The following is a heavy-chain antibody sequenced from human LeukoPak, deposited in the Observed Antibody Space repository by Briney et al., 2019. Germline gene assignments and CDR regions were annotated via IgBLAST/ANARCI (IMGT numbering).Heavy chain of an antibody. V-gene: IGHV4-31*03. D-gene: IGHD3-10*01. Sequence: PSETLSLTCTVSGGSVSSGVYYWSWIRQHPGKGLEWIGYIYYSGSTYYNPSLKSRVTISVDTSKNQFSLKLSSVTAADTAVYYCARDYGPHDAFDIWGQGTMVTVSS. CDR3: ARDYGPHDAFDI. J-gene: IGHJ3*02. CDR2: IYYSGST. CDR1: GGSVSSGVYY.